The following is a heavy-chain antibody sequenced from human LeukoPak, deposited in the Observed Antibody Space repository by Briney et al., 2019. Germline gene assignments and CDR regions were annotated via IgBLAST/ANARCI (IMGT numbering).Heavy chain of an antibody. Sequence: ASVKVPCKVSGYTLTELSMHWVRQAPGKGLEWMGGFDPEDGEAIYAQKFQGRVTMTRDTSTSTVYMELSSLRSEDTAVYYCARGQENYFVNWGQGTLVTVSS. V-gene: IGHV1-24*01. CDR3: ARGQENYFVN. D-gene: IGHD2/OR15-2a*01. CDR2: FDPEDGEA. J-gene: IGHJ4*02. CDR1: GYTLTELS.